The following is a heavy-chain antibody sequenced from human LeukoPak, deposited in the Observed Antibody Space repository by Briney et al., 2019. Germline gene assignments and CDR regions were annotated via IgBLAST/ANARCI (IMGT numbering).Heavy chain of an antibody. D-gene: IGHD3-22*01. V-gene: IGHV3-48*03. Sequence: GSLRLSCAVSGFTFSSHEMNWVRQAPGKGLEWVSYITTSGRTKYYADSVKGRFTISRDNSKNTLYLQMNSLRAEDTAVYYCASMPRIVVASNHDYWGQGTLVTVSS. CDR3: ASMPRIVVASNHDY. CDR1: GFTFSSHE. CDR2: ITTSGRTK. J-gene: IGHJ4*02.